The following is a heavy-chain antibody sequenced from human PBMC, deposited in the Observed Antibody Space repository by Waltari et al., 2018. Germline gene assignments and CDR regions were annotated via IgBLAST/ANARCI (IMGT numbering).Heavy chain of an antibody. CDR3: VTGLTTVTAKDYFDH. V-gene: IGHV3-7*01. CDR1: GMTFSNYW. D-gene: IGHD4-17*01. Sequence: EVQLVESGGGSVQPGGSLRLSCAASGMTFSNYWMNWGRQAPGKGLEGGANIKQDGSEKNYVDSVEGRFSISRDNAQNSLYLQMNSLRAEDTAIYYCVTGLTTVTAKDYFDHWGQGALVTVS. J-gene: IGHJ4*02. CDR2: IKQDGSEK.